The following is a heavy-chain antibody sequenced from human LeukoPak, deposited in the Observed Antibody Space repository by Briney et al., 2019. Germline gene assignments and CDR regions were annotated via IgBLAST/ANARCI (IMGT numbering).Heavy chain of an antibody. CDR3: ARGRGYYDSSGYYPAFDY. V-gene: IGHV1-8*01. Sequence: ASVKVSCKVSGYTLTELSMHWVRQATGQGLEWMGWMNPNSGNTGYAQKFQGRVTMTRNTSISTAYMELSSLRSEDTAVYYCARGRGYYDSSGYYPAFDYWGQGTLVTVSS. J-gene: IGHJ4*02. CDR2: MNPNSGNT. CDR1: GYTLTELS. D-gene: IGHD3-22*01.